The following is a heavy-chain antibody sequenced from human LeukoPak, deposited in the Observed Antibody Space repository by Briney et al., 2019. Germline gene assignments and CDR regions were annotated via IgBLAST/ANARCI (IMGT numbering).Heavy chain of an antibody. D-gene: IGHD3-16*01. CDR2: IYSDAST. V-gene: IGHV3-53*04. CDR1: GFTVTSNY. CDR3: ARPNYVWRTYRGAIDV. Sequence: GGSLRLSCAASGFTVTSNYMSWVRQAPGKGLEWVSVIYSDASTYYADSVKVRFTISRHNSKNTLYLQMNSLRTEDTAVYYCARPNYVWRTYRGAIDVWGQGTTVTVSS. J-gene: IGHJ6*02.